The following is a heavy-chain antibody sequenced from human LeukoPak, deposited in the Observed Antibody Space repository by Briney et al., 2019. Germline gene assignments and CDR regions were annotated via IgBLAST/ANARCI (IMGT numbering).Heavy chain of an antibody. CDR3: ARDSLLWFGELLSRYYYYGMDV. D-gene: IGHD3-10*01. J-gene: IGHJ6*02. CDR1: GYTFTSYG. CDR2: ISAYNGNT. Sequence: ASVKVSCKASGYTFTSYGISWVRQAPGQGLEWMGWISAYNGNTNYAQKLQGRVTMTTDTSTSTAYMELRSPRSDDTAVYYCARDSLLWFGELLSRYYYYGMDVWGQGTTVTVSS. V-gene: IGHV1-18*01.